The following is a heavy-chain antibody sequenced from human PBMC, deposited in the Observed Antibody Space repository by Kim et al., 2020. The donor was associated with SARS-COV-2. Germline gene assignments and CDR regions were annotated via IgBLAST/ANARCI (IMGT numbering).Heavy chain of an antibody. CDR1: GYTFTSYY. Sequence: ASVKVSCKASGYTFTSYYMHWVRQAPGQGLEWMGIINPSGGSTSYAQKFQGRVTMTRDTSTSTVYMELSSLRSEDTAVYYCASGYCSSTSCYAHDYWGQGTLVTVSS. V-gene: IGHV1-46*01. J-gene: IGHJ4*02. CDR2: INPSGGST. D-gene: IGHD2-2*01. CDR3: ASGYCSSTSCYAHDY.